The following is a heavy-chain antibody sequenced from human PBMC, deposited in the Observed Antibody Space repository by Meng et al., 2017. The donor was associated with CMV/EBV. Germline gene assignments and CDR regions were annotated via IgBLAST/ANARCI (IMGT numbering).Heavy chain of an antibody. D-gene: IGHD6-13*01. V-gene: IGHV1-46*01. CDR1: GYTFTSYY. CDR2: INPSGGST. CDR3: ARDPTRNSSSWYGLNY. Sequence: ASVKVSCKASGYTFTSYYMHWVRQAPGQGREWMGIINPSGGSTSYAQKFQGRVTMTRDTSTSTVYMELSSLRSEDTAVYYCARDPTRNSSSWYGLNYWGQGTLVTVSS. J-gene: IGHJ4*02.